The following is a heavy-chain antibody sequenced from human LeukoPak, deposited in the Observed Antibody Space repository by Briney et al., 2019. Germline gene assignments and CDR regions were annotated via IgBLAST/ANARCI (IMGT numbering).Heavy chain of an antibody. J-gene: IGHJ5*02. CDR2: IYYGGST. CDR1: GGSISSYY. CDR3: ARIAVAGTDWFDP. D-gene: IGHD6-19*01. V-gene: IGHV4-59*01. Sequence: SETLSLTCTVSGGSISSYYWSWIRQPPGKGLEWIGYIYYGGSTNYNPSLKSRVTISVDTSKNQFSLKLSSVTAADTAVYYCARIAVAGTDWFDPWGQGTLVTVSS.